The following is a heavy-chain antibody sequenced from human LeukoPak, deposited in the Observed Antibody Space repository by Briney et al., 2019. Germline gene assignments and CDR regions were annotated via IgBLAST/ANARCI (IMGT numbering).Heavy chain of an antibody. CDR3: ARDRSTVRGVINY. D-gene: IGHD3-10*01. V-gene: IGHV1-18*04. CDR2: ISAYNGNT. J-gene: IGHJ4*02. Sequence: ASAKVSCKASGYTFTGYYMHWVRQAPGQGLEWMGWISAYNGNTNYAQKLQGRVTMTTDTSTSTAYMELRSLRSDDTAVYYCARDRSTVRGVINYWGQGTLVTVSS. CDR1: GYTFTGYY.